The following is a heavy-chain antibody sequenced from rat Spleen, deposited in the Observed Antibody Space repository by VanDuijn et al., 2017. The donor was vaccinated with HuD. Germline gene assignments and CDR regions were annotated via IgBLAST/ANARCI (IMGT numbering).Heavy chain of an antibody. D-gene: IGHD1-5*01. V-gene: IGHV5S10*01. CDR2: IIYDGSRT. CDR1: GFTFSDYY. Sequence: EVQLVESGGGLVQPGRSLKLSCAASGFTFSDYYMAWVRQAPKKGLEWVATIIYDGSRTYYRDSVKGRFTISRDNAKSTLFLQMDSLRSEDTATYYCATCRGYNLFDYWGQGVMVTVSS. CDR3: ATCRGYNLFDY. J-gene: IGHJ2*01.